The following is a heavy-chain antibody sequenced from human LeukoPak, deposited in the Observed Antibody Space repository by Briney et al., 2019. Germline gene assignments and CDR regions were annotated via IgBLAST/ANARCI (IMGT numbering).Heavy chain of an antibody. CDR3: AKYIRGGLLEPAFDI. V-gene: IGHV3-9*01. Sequence: GGSLRLSCALSGFTFDVYATEWVRQAPGEGLEWVSGISWNSGSIGYADSVKGRFTISRDNAKNSQYMQMNSLRAEDTALYYCAKYIRGGLLEPAFDIWGQGTMVTVSS. CDR1: GFTFDVYA. J-gene: IGHJ3*02. CDR2: ISWNSGSI. D-gene: IGHD2-21*01.